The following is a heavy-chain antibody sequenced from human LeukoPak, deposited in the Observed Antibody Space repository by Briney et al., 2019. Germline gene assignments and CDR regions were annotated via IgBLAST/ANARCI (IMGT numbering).Heavy chain of an antibody. CDR2: MNSDGSST. D-gene: IGHD1-1*01. Sequence: PGGSLRLSGAASGFTFSSYWMHWVRQAPGKGLVWVSRMNSDGSSTTYADSVKGRFTISRDNAKNTLYLQMNSLRAEDTAVYYCARGGTSPIDSWGQGTLVTV. V-gene: IGHV3-74*01. CDR3: ARGGTSPIDS. CDR1: GFTFSSYW. J-gene: IGHJ4*02.